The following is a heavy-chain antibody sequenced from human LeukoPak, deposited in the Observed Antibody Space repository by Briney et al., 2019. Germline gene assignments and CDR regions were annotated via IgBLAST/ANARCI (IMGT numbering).Heavy chain of an antibody. D-gene: IGHD3-10*01. CDR1: GYSISSGYY. CDR2: IYTSGST. Sequence: SETLSLTCTVSGYSISSGYYCSWIRQPAGKGLQSIGRIYTSGSTNYNPSLKSRVTMSVDTSKNQFSLKLSSVTAADTAVYYCARGSGSGSSGAKARAYNWFDPWGQGTLVTVS. CDR3: ARGSGSGSSGAKARAYNWFDP. J-gene: IGHJ5*02. V-gene: IGHV4-4*07.